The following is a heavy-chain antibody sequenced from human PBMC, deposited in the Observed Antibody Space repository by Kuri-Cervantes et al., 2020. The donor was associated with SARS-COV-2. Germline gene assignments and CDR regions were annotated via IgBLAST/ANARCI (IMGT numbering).Heavy chain of an antibody. V-gene: IGHV3-13*01. D-gene: IGHD2-2*02. Sequence: GESLKISCAASGFTLSFDDMHWVRQATGKGLEWVSAIGPVGDTYYADSVKGRFTISRDNSKNTLYLQMNSLRAEDTAVYYCAKDLTFVVAAPAVIRATKALPITWGQGTLVTVSS. J-gene: IGHJ5*02. CDR3: AKDLTFVVAAPAVIRATKALPIT. CDR2: IGPVGDT. CDR1: GFTLSFDD.